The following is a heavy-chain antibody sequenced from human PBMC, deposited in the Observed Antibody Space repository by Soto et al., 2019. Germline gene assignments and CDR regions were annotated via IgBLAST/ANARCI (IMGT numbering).Heavy chain of an antibody. J-gene: IGHJ4*02. D-gene: IGHD3-9*01. CDR1: CDSLSSGGHY. V-gene: IGHV4-31*03. CDR2: IYDSVNT. Sequence: PSETLSLTCTVSCDSLSSGGHYWSWIRQHPGKGLEWIGHIYDSVNTYYSPSLRSRVTISADMSKNQFSLNLRSVTAADTAVYYCARVDHRGYFAILTDYWGQGTLVTSPQ. CDR3: ARVDHRGYFAILTDY.